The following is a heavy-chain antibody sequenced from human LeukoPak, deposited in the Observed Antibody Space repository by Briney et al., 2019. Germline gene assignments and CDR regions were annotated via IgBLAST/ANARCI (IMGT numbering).Heavy chain of an antibody. CDR1: AFTFDDFP. J-gene: IGHJ4*02. CDR2: IWYDGSNK. V-gene: IGHV3-33*08. Sequence: GGSLRLSCTASAFTFDDFPMHWVRQAPGKGLEWVAVIWYDGSNKYYADSVKGRFTISRDNSKNTLYLQMNSLRAEDTAVYYCARDSALGVLDYWGQGTLVTVSS. D-gene: IGHD6-13*01. CDR3: ARDSALGVLDY.